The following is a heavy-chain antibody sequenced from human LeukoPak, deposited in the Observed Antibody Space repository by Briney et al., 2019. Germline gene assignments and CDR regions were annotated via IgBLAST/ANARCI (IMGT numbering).Heavy chain of an antibody. CDR2: IYYSGST. D-gene: IGHD6-19*01. CDR1: GGSISSSTYY. Sequence: SETLSLTCTVSGGSISSSTYYWGWIRQPPGKGPEWIGNIYYSGSTYYNPSLKSRVTISVDTSKNQFSLKLSSVTAADTAVYYCARLTVAGTLDYWGQGTLVTVSS. J-gene: IGHJ4*02. V-gene: IGHV4-39*01. CDR3: ARLTVAGTLDY.